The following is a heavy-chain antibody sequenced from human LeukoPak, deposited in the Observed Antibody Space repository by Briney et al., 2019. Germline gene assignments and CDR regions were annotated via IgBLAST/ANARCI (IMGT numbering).Heavy chain of an antibody. V-gene: IGHV3-48*03. CDR3: ARRPNRGYCSGGSCHEYFQH. CDR2: ISSSGSTI. Sequence: GGSLRLSCAASGFTFSSYEMNWVRQAPGKGLEWVSYISSSGSTIYYADSVKGRFTISRDNVKNSLYLQMNSLRAEDTAVYYCARRPNRGYCSGGSCHEYFQHWGQGTLVTVSS. D-gene: IGHD2-15*01. CDR1: GFTFSSYE. J-gene: IGHJ1*01.